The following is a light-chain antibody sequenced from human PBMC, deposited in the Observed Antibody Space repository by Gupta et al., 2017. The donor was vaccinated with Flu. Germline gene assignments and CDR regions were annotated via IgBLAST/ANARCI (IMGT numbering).Light chain of an antibody. J-gene: IGLJ3*02. CDR3: AAWDGSLNSWV. CDR1: YPNIGSTY. CDR2: WND. Sequence: RVTISCSGSYPNIGSTYAYWYQHLPGRAPQLLIYWNDQRPSGVPDRFSGSKSGTSAALAISGLRSEDEANYFCAAWDGSLNSWVFGGGTKLTVL. V-gene: IGLV1-47*01.